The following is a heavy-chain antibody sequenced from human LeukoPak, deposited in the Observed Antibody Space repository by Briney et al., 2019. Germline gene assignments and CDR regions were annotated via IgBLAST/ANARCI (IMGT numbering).Heavy chain of an antibody. Sequence: GGSLRLSCAASGFTFSSYAMHWVRQAPGKGLEWVAVISYDGSNKYYADSVKGRFTISRDNSKNTLYLQMNSLRAEDTAVYYCARDSPAAMAHFDYWSQGTLVTVSS. V-gene: IGHV3-30-3*01. CDR3: ARDSPAAMAHFDY. CDR2: ISYDGSNK. J-gene: IGHJ4*02. CDR1: GFTFSSYA. D-gene: IGHD5-18*01.